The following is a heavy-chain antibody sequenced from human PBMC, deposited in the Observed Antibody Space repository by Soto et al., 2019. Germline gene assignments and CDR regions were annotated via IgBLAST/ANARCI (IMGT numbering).Heavy chain of an antibody. D-gene: IGHD3-9*01. V-gene: IGHV1-69*01. J-gene: IGHJ6*02. CDR2: IIPIFGTA. Sequence: QVQLVQSGAEVKKPGSSVKVSCKASGGTFSSYAISWVRQAPGQGLEWMGGIIPIFGTANYAQKFQGRVTITADESTSTAYMELSSLRSEETAVYYCARDWYYDILTGYYSPYYYYGMDVWGQGTTVTVSS. CDR3: ARDWYYDILTGYYSPYYYYGMDV. CDR1: GGTFSSYA.